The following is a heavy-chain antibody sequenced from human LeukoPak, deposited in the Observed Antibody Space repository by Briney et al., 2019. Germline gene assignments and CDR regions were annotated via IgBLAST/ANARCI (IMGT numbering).Heavy chain of an antibody. J-gene: IGHJ4*02. Sequence: GRSLRLSCVASGFPFSSNGMHWVRQAPGKGPEWVAVISYDGTNKYYADSVKGRFTISRDNSKNTLYLQMNSLRAEDTAVYYCAKDRRSQWLVQDYWGQGTLVTVSS. CDR1: GFPFSSNG. D-gene: IGHD6-19*01. CDR2: ISYDGTNK. CDR3: AKDRRSQWLVQDY. V-gene: IGHV3-30*18.